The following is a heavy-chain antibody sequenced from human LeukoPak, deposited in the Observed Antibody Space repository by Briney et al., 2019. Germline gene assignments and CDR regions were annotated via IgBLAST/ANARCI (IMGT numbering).Heavy chain of an antibody. V-gene: IGHV1-18*01. CDR3: ARDKVRQWLVSYYGMDV. CDR2: ISAYNGNT. CDR1: GYTFTSYG. Sequence: ASVKVSCKASGYTFTSYGISWVRQAPGQGLEWMGWISAYNGNTNYAQKLQGRVTMTTDTSTSTAYMELRSLRSDDTAVYYCARDKVRQWLVSYYGMDVWGQGTTVTVSS. D-gene: IGHD6-19*01. J-gene: IGHJ6*02.